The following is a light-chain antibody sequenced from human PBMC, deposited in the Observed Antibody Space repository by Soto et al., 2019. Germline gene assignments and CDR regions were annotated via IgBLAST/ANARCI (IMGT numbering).Light chain of an antibody. CDR3: QQYNSSPLT. CDR2: DAS. V-gene: IGKV1-5*01. J-gene: IGKJ4*01. CDR1: QSISSW. Sequence: DIQMTQSPSTLSASVGDRVTITCRASQSISSWLAWYQQKPGKAHKLLIYDASSLESGVPSRFSGSGSGTEFTLTISSLQPDDFATYYCQQYNSSPLTFGGGTKVDIK.